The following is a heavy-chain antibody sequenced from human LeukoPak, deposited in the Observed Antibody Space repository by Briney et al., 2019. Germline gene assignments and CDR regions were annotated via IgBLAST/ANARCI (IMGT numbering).Heavy chain of an antibody. CDR1: GLPISRFF. V-gene: IGHV4-4*09. J-gene: IGHJ4*02. D-gene: IGHD6-19*01. Sequence: PSETLSLICTTSGLPISRFFWNWVRQPPGKGLEWIGNIYDGVPTFFNPSLKSRVTISVDTSKGQFSLQLASVTAADTDVYYCVQTTGWPGFDYCGQGILVTVSS. CDR3: VQTTGWPGFDY. CDR2: IYDGVPT.